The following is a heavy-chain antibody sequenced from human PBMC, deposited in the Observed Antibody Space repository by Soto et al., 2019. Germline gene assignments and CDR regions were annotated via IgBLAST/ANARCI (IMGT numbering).Heavy chain of an antibody. Sequence: ASVKVSSKASGYTFTSYAISWVRQSPGQGLEWMGWISAYNGNTNYAQKLQGRVTMTTDTSTSTAYMELRSLRSDDTAVYYCARPRAKTGYSHQPFDYWGQGTLVTVT. CDR2: ISAYNGNT. V-gene: IGHV1-18*01. D-gene: IGHD2-21*01. CDR1: GYTFTSYA. CDR3: ARPRAKTGYSHQPFDY. J-gene: IGHJ4*02.